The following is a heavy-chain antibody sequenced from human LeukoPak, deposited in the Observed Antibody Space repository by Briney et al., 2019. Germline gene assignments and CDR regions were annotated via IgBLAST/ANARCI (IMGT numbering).Heavy chain of an antibody. CDR1: GGSFSGYY. Sequence: SSETLSLTCAVYGGSFSGYYWSWIRQPPGKGLEWIGEINHSGSTNYNPSLKSRVTISVDTSKNQFSLKLSSVTAADTAVYYCARGALGYCSSTSCRYYYGMDVWGQGTTVTVS. CDR2: INHSGST. D-gene: IGHD2-2*01. V-gene: IGHV4-34*01. J-gene: IGHJ6*02. CDR3: ARGALGYCSSTSCRYYYGMDV.